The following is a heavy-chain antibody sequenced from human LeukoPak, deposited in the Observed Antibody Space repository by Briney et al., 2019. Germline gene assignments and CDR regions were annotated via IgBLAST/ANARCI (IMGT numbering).Heavy chain of an antibody. V-gene: IGHV4-31*03. Sequence: SATLSLTCTVSGGSISSGGYYWSWIRQHPGKGLEWIGYIYYSGSTYYNPSLKSRVTISVDTSKNQFSLKLSSVTAADTAVYYCAGHKWELRPFDYWGQGTLVPVSS. CDR3: AGHKWELRPFDY. D-gene: IGHD1-26*01. J-gene: IGHJ4*02. CDR1: GGSISSGGYY. CDR2: IYYSGST.